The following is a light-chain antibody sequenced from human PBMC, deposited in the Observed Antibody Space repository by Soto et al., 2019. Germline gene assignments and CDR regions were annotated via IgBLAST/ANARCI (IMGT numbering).Light chain of an antibody. CDR3: SSYTSSGTLGV. V-gene: IGLV2-14*01. Sequence: QSALTQPASVSGSPGQSITISCTGTSSDVGGYNYVSWYQQHPGKAPKLMIYDVSNRPSGISNRFSGSKSGNTASLTISGLQAEDEADYYCSSYTSSGTLGVFGGGTKLTVL. CDR1: SSDVGGYNY. J-gene: IGLJ2*01. CDR2: DVS.